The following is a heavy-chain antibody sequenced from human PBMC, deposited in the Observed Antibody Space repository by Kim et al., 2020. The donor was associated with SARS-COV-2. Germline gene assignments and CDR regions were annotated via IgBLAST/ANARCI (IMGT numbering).Heavy chain of an antibody. D-gene: IGHD2-2*01. CDR3: AKDSDQLGGAFFDY. J-gene: IGHJ4*02. V-gene: IGHV3-23*01. Sequence: AASVKGRFTISRDNSKNTLYLQMNSLRAEDTAVYYCAKDSDQLGGAFFDYWGQGTLVTVSS.